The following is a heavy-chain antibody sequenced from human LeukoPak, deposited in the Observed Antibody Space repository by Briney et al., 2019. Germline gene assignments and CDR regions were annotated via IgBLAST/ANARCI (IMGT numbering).Heavy chain of an antibody. J-gene: IGHJ4*02. CDR2: ISGSGGST. V-gene: IGHV3-23*01. CDR3: AKYNWNFGSGNYFDY. CDR1: GFTFSSYA. D-gene: IGHD1-7*01. Sequence: GGSLRLSCAASGFTFSSYAMSWVRQAPGKGLEWVSAISGSGGSTYYADSVKGRFTISRDNSMNTLYLQMNSLRAEDTAVYYCAKYNWNFGSGNYFDYWGQGTLVTVSS.